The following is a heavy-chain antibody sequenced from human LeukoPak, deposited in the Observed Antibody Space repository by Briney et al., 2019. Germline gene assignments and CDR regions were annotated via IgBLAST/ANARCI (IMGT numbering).Heavy chain of an antibody. CDR3: GRVAMSDSSGYCDY. CDR2: IWYDGSNE. D-gene: IGHD3-22*01. V-gene: IGHV3-33*01. Sequence: PGGSLRLSCAASGFTFSDYAMHWVRQAPGKGLEWVAVIWYDGSNENYADSVRGRFTVSRDNSKNTLYLHMNTVRAEDTAVYYCGRVAMSDSSGYCDYWGQGTQVTVSS. J-gene: IGHJ4*02. CDR1: GFTFSDYA.